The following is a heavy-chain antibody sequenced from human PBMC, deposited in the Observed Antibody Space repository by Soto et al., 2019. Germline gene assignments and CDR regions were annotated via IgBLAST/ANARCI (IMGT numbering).Heavy chain of an antibody. CDR3: AKDTGVKYYDILTGYYSWFDP. CDR1: GFTFSSYA. D-gene: IGHD3-9*01. CDR2: ISGSGGST. V-gene: IGHV3-23*01. J-gene: IGHJ5*02. Sequence: GGSLRLSCAASGFTFSSYAMSWVRQAPGKGLEWVSAISGSGGSTYYADSVKGRFTISRDNSKNTLYLQMNSLRAEDTAVYYCAKDTGVKYYDILTGYYSWFDPWGQGTLVTVSS.